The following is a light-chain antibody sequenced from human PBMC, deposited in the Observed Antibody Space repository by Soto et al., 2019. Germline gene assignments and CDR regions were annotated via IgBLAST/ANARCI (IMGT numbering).Light chain of an antibody. Sequence: DIQMTQSPSTLSASVGDRVTITCRASQSISSWLAWYQQKPGKAPKLLIYDASSLESGVPSRFSGSGSGTAFTRTISSLQPDEFATYDYPQYNSYPWTVGQGTKVVIK. CDR3: PQYNSYPWT. CDR1: QSISSW. CDR2: DAS. J-gene: IGKJ1*01. V-gene: IGKV1-5*01.